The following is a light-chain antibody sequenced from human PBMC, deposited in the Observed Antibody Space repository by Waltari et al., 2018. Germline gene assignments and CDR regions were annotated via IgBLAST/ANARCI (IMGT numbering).Light chain of an antibody. J-gene: IGLJ2*01. CDR2: DVT. CDR3: CSYAGNYIRL. V-gene: IGLV2-11*01. Sequence: QSALTQPRSVSGSAGQSVTISCTGTSSAVSRYTYVPVYQQHPDKTPKLLIFDVTKRPSGVPDRFSGSKSGNTAPLTISGLQSEDEAEYYCCSYAGNYIRLFGGGTKLTVL. CDR1: SSAVSRYTY.